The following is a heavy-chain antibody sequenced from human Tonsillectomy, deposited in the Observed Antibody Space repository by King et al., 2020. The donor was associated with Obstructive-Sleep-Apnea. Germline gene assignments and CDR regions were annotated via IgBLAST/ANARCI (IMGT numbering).Heavy chain of an antibody. CDR1: GGSISSGDYY. V-gene: IGHV4-30-4*01. D-gene: IGHD5-12*01. J-gene: IGHJ2*01. Sequence: HVQLQESGPGLVKPSQTLSLTCTVSGGSISSGDYYWSWIRQPPGKGLEWIGYIYYSGSTYYNPSLKSRVTISVDTSKNQFSLKLSPVTAADTAVYYCARKLSGYDWYFDLWGRGTLVTVSS. CDR3: ARKLSGYDWYFDL. CDR2: IYYSGST.